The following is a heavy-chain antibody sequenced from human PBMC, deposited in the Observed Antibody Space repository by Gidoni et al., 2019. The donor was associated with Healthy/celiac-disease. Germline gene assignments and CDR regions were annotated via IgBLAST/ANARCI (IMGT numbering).Heavy chain of an antibody. Sequence: QLQLQESGPGLVKPSETLSLTCTVSCRSISSSSYYWGWVRQPPGKGLAWIGSIYYSGSTYYNPSLKSRFTISVDTSKNQFSLKLSSVTAADTAVYYCARHRWSYPDNWFDPWGQGTLVTVSS. V-gene: IGHV4-39*01. J-gene: IGHJ5*02. CDR1: CRSISSSSYY. CDR3: ARHRWSYPDNWFDP. CDR2: IYYSGST. D-gene: IGHD1-26*01.